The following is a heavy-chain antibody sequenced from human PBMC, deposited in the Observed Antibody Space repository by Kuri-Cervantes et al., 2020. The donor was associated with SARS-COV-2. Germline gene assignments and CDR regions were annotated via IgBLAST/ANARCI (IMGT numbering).Heavy chain of an antibody. V-gene: IGHV3-11*03. CDR3: ARHPYYDFWSGYTEYNWFDP. CDR2: ISSSSSYT. CDR1: GFTFSDYY. J-gene: IGHJ5*02. Sequence: GESLKISCVASGFTFSDYYMSWIRQAPGKGLEWVSYISSSSSYTNYADSVKGRFTISRDNAKNSLDLQMNSLRAEDTAVYYCARHPYYDFWSGYTEYNWFDPWGQGTLVTVSS. D-gene: IGHD3-3*01.